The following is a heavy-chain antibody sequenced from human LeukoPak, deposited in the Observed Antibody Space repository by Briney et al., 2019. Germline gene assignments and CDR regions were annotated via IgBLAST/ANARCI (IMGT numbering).Heavy chain of an antibody. CDR3: ARDFTDSSGYYLGY. D-gene: IGHD3-22*01. CDR1: GYTFTSYG. CDR2: ISAYNGNT. Sequence: ASVKVSCKASGYTFTSYGIGWLRQAPGQGLEWMGWISAYNGNTNYAQKLQGRVTMTTDTSTSTAYMELRSLRSDDTAVYYCARDFTDSSGYYLGYGGQKTLVTVSS. V-gene: IGHV1-18*01. J-gene: IGHJ4*02.